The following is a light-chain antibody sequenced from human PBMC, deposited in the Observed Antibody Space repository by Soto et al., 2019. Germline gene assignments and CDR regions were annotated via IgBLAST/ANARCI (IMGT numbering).Light chain of an antibody. Sequence: DIVLTQSPDTLSLSPGESATLSCRASQSLGRYLAWYQQKPGQAPRLLIYGASGRATGIPDRFSGSGSGTDFTLTISRLEPEDFAVYYCQQYTSSLITFGQGTRLEIK. CDR3: QQYTSSLIT. V-gene: IGKV3-20*01. CDR2: GAS. J-gene: IGKJ5*01. CDR1: QSLGRY.